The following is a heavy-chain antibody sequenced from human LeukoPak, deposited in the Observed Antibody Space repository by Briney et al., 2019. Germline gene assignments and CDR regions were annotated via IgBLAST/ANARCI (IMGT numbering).Heavy chain of an antibody. Sequence: SETLSLTCTVSGGSISSYYWSWIRQPAGKGLEWIGRIYTSGSTNYNPSLKSRVTISVDTSKNQFSLKLSSVTAADTAVYYCASSPPYYYDSSGIRTFDPWGQGTLVTVSS. CDR3: ASSPPYYYDSSGIRTFDP. CDR1: GGSISSYY. CDR2: IYTSGST. J-gene: IGHJ5*02. V-gene: IGHV4-4*07. D-gene: IGHD3-22*01.